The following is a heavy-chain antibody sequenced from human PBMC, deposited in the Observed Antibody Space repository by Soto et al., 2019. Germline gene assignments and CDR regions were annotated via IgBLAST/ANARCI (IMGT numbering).Heavy chain of an antibody. CDR1: GFIFSDFA. Sequence: GGSLRLSCAASGFIFSDFAMHWVRQAPGKGLEWVAEIWYDGSNEYYGDSVRGRFTISRDDSKNTLYLQLNSLRAEDTAVYYCARVPEAGRPLFDYWGQGALVTVSS. D-gene: IGHD6-6*01. CDR3: ARVPEAGRPLFDY. CDR2: IWYDGSNE. J-gene: IGHJ4*02. V-gene: IGHV3-33*01.